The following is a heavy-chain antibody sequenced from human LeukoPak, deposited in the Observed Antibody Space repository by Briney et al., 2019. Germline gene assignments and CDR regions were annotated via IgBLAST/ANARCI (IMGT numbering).Heavy chain of an antibody. CDR3: ARDTAMANYYYYYMDV. CDR2: IYTSGST. J-gene: IGHJ6*03. Sequence: SETLSLTCTVSGGSISSGSYYWSWIRQPAGKGLEWIGRIYTSGSTNYNPSLKSRVTISVDTSKNQFSLKLSSVTAADTAVYYCARDTAMANYYYYYMDVWGKGTTVTISS. V-gene: IGHV4-61*02. D-gene: IGHD5-18*01. CDR1: GGSISSGSYY.